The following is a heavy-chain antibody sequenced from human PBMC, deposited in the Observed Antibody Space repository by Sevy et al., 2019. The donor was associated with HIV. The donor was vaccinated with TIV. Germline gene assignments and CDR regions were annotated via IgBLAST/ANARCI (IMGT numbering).Heavy chain of an antibody. CDR3: SKDLPPRTGYSSGWYSYDY. CDR1: GFTFSSYA. D-gene: IGHD6-19*01. J-gene: IGHJ4*02. CDR2: ISGSGGST. Sequence: GGSLRLSCAASGFTFSSYAMSWVRQAPGKGLEWVSAISGSGGSTYYADSVKGRFTISRDNSKNTLYLQMNSLRAEDTAVYYWSKDLPPRTGYSSGWYSYDYWGQGTLVTVSS. V-gene: IGHV3-23*01.